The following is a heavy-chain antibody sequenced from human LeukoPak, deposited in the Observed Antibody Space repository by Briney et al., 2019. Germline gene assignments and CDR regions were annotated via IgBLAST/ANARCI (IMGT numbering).Heavy chain of an antibody. V-gene: IGHV3-30*18. D-gene: IGHD5-18*01. CDR2: ISYDGSNK. CDR3: AKDTAMVLDAFDI. J-gene: IGHJ3*02. CDR1: GFTFSSYG. Sequence: PGGSLRLSCAASGFTFSSYGMHWVRQAPGKGLEWVAVISYDGSNKYYADSVKGRFTISRDNSKNTLYLQMNSLRAEDTAVYYCAKDTAMVLDAFDIWGQGTMVTVSS.